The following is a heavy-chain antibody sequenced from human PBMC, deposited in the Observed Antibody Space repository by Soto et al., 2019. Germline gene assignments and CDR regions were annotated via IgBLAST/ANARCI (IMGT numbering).Heavy chain of an antibody. V-gene: IGHV2-5*02. CDR2: IYWGDDK. D-gene: IGHD3-10*01. CDR1: GFSLTTTGVG. Sequence: QITLKESGPTLVKPTQTLTLTCTFSGFSLTTTGVGVGWLRQPPGKALEWLALIYWGDDKRYSPSLRSRLTITKDSSKNQVVLTMTNMDPVDTATYCCAHTFQTSYTGSGTFDPWGQGTLVTVSS. J-gene: IGHJ5*02. CDR3: AHTFQTSYTGSGTFDP.